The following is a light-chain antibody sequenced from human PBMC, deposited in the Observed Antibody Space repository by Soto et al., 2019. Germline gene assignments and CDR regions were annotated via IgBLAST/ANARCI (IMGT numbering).Light chain of an antibody. Sequence: DIQMTQSPSTLSASVGDRVTITCRASQNIDSGLAWYQQKPGKAPKLLIYKASTLESGVPLRFSGSGSGTEFPLTIATLQPDYFATYYCKKYFFFGRFGQGTRVKIK. CDR3: KKYFFFGR. V-gene: IGKV1-5*03. CDR1: QNIDSG. J-gene: IGKJ1*01. CDR2: KAS.